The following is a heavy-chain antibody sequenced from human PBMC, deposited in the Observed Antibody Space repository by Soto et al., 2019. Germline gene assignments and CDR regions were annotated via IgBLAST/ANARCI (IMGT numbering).Heavy chain of an antibody. Sequence: GSLRLSCAASGFTVSSNYMSWVRQAPGKGLEWVSVIYSGGSTYYADSVKGRFTISRDNSKNTLYLQMNSLRAEDTAVYYCARDSSGWYLRDGGFDYWGQGTLVTVSS. V-gene: IGHV3-66*01. J-gene: IGHJ4*02. CDR3: ARDSSGWYLRDGGFDY. CDR1: GFTVSSNY. D-gene: IGHD6-19*01. CDR2: IYSGGST.